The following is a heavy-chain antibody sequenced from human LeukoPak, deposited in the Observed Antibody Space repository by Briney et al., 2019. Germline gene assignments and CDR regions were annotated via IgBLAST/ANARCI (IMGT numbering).Heavy chain of an antibody. V-gene: IGHV4-38-2*02. CDR3: ARLDFWSGYCVDY. Sequence: SETLSLTCTVSGYSISSGYYWGWIRQPPGKGLEWIGSIYHSGSTYYNPSLKSRVTISVDTSKNQFSLKLSSVTAADTAVYYCARLDFWSGYCVDYWGQGTLVTVPS. D-gene: IGHD3-3*01. J-gene: IGHJ4*02. CDR2: IYHSGST. CDR1: GYSISSGYY.